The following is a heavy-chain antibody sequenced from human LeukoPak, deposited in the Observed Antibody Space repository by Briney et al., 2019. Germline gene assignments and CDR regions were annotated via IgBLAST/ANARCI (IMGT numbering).Heavy chain of an antibody. D-gene: IGHD6-13*01. Sequence: GGSLRLSCAASGFTFSSYGMHWVRQAPGKGLERVAVISYDGSNKYYADSVKGRFTISRDNSKNTLYLQMNSLRAEDTAVYYCAKDHSSSWYYFDYWGQGTLVTVSS. CDR3: AKDHSSSWYYFDY. V-gene: IGHV3-30*18. CDR2: ISYDGSNK. J-gene: IGHJ4*02. CDR1: GFTFSSYG.